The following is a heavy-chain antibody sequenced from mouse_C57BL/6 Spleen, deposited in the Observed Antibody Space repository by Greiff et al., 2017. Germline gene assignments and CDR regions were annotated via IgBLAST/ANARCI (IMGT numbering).Heavy chain of an antibody. CDR3: ARSNYYDYDGYAMDY. CDR2: IRNKANGYTT. J-gene: IGHJ4*01. V-gene: IGHV7-3*01. Sequence: EVQLVESGGGLVQPGGSLSLSCAASGFTFTDYYMSWVRQPPGKALEWLGFIRNKANGYTTEYSASVKGRFTISRDNSQSILYLQMNALRAEDSATYYCARSNYYDYDGYAMDYWGQGTSVTVSS. D-gene: IGHD2-4*01. CDR1: GFTFTDYY.